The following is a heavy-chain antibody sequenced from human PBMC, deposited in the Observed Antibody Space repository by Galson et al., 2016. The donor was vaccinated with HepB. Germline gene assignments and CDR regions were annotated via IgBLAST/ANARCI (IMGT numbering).Heavy chain of an antibody. CDR2: ISSSSSYK. Sequence: SLRLSCAASGFTLSDYYMSWIRQAPGKGLEWVSSISSSSSYKKYADSVKGRFTISRDNAKNSLYRQMNSLRAEATAVYFCARGVPVGGYYFDYWGQGTLVTVSS. D-gene: IGHD6-19*01. J-gene: IGHJ4*02. V-gene: IGHV3-11*05. CDR3: ARGVPVGGYYFDY. CDR1: GFTLSDYY.